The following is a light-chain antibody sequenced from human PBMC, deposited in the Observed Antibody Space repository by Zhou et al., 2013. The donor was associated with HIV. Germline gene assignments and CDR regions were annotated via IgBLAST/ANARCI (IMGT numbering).Light chain of an antibody. J-gene: IGKJ4*01. CDR2: AAS. Sequence: DIQMTQSPSSLSASVGDRVTITCRASQSISSYLNWYQQKPGKAPKLLIYAASSLQSGVPSRFSGSGSGTDFTLTISSLQPEDFATYYCQQSYSTPPTFGGGTNGGGSN. CDR1: QSISSY. CDR3: QQSYSTPPT. V-gene: IGKV1-39*01.